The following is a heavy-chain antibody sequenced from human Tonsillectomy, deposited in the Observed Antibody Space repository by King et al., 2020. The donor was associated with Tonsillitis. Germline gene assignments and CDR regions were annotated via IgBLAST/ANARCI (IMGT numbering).Heavy chain of an antibody. CDR1: GFTFSRYS. CDR3: ARDLVDDY. V-gene: IGHV3-48*01. J-gene: IGHJ4*02. Sequence: VQLVESGGGLVHPGGSLRLSFAASGFTFSRYSMNWVRQAPGKGLEWVSYFISVGSTIYYADSVKGRFTISRDDAKNSLYLQMNSLRAEDTAVYYCARDLVDDYWGQGTLVTVSS. CDR2: FISVGSTI. D-gene: IGHD1-26*01.